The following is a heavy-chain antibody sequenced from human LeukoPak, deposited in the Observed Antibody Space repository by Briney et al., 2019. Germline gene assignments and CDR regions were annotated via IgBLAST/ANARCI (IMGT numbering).Heavy chain of an antibody. CDR1: GFTFSSYG. J-gene: IGHJ2*01. CDR3: ARDKVSSSGWKSNYGKGRHWYFDL. Sequence: GGSLRLSCAASGFTFSSYGMHWVRQAPGKGLEWVAVIWYDGSNKYYADSVKGRFTISRDNSKNTLYLQMNSLRAEDTAVYYCARDKVSSSGWKSNYGKGRHWYFDLWGRGTLVTVSS. V-gene: IGHV3-33*01. CDR2: IWYDGSNK. D-gene: IGHD6-25*01.